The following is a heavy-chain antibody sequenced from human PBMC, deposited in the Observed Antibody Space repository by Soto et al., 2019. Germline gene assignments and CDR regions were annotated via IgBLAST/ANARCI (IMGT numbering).Heavy chain of an antibody. V-gene: IGHV3-74*01. J-gene: IGHJ3*01. CDR1: DFTFRSYW. D-gene: IGHD1-7*01. CDR2: ISGDGSIT. CDR3: ARSLTGTYGAFDL. Sequence: GGSLRLSCAASDFTFRSYWMHWVRQIPGKGLVWVSRISGDGSITNYADSVKGRFTISRDNAKNTVYLQIDSLRAEDTAVYYCARSLTGTYGAFDLWGQGTMVTVSS.